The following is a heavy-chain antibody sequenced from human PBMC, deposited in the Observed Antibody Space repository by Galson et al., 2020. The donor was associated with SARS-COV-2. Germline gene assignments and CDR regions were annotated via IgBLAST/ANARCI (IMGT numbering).Heavy chain of an antibody. CDR3: ARGRIGVVPAPILGLGPYYEYYAMDV. CDR1: VGSFSGFS. D-gene: IGHD2-2*01. V-gene: IGHV4-34*01. J-gene: IGHJ6*02. Sequence: ETSETLSLTCAVYVGSFSGFSWSWVRQSPGKGLEWIGEINHSGSANYNPSLKSRFTISVDSSKNQFSLKLTSVTAAETGVYFCARGRIGVVPAPILGLGPYYEYYAMDVWGQGTTITVSS. CDR2: INHSGSA.